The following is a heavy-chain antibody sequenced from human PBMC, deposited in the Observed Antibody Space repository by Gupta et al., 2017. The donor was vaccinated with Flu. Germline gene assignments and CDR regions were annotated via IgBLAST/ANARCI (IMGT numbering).Heavy chain of an antibody. J-gene: IGHJ3*02. CDR3: ARKMATMGADGFDI. Sequence: EVQLVESGGGLVQPGGSLGLSCAVSGFTVSSHFMTWVRQAPGKGLEWVSVIYSGGSTYYADSVKGRFTISRDDSKNTLYLQMNSLRSEDTAVYYCARKMATMGADGFDIWGQGTMVTVSS. CDR1: GFTVSSHF. V-gene: IGHV3-66*02. CDR2: IYSGGST. D-gene: IGHD5-12*01.